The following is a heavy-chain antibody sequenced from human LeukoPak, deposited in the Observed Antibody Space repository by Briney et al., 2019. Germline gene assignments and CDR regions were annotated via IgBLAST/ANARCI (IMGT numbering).Heavy chain of an antibody. CDR3: AKDLAGAGYSSGWYGY. D-gene: IGHD6-19*01. CDR1: GFTFSSYA. CDR2: ISGSGGST. J-gene: IGHJ4*02. V-gene: IGHV3-23*01. Sequence: GGSLRLSCAASGFTFSSYAMSWVRQAPGKGLEWVSAISGSGGSTYYADSVKGRFTISRDNSKNTPYLQMNSLRAEDTAVYYCAKDLAGAGYSSGWYGYWGQGTLVTVSS.